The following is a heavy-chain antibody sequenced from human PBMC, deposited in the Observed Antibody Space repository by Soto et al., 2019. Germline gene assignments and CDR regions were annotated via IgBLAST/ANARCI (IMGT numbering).Heavy chain of an antibody. D-gene: IGHD3-16*02. Sequence: PGGSLRLSCAASGFTFSSYAMSWVRQAPGKGLEWVSAISGSGGRTDYADSAKGRFTISKDNSKNTLYLQMNSLRADDTAVYYCAKVYMAGLSFPFSYGMDVWGQGTTVTVSS. CDR2: ISGSGGRT. V-gene: IGHV3-23*01. CDR3: AKVYMAGLSFPFSYGMDV. CDR1: GFTFSSYA. J-gene: IGHJ6*02.